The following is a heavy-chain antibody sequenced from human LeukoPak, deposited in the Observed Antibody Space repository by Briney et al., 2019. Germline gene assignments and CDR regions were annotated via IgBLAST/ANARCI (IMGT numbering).Heavy chain of an antibody. Sequence: ASVKVSCKASGYTFTSYGLSWVRQAPGQGLEWMGWISAYNGNPNYAQNLQGRGTMTTDTSTSTAYLELRSLRSDDTAVYYCARGVYCTNGVCPFDYWGQGTLVTVSS. CDR3: ARGVYCTNGVCPFDY. V-gene: IGHV1-18*01. CDR2: ISAYNGNP. D-gene: IGHD2-8*01. J-gene: IGHJ4*02. CDR1: GYTFTSYG.